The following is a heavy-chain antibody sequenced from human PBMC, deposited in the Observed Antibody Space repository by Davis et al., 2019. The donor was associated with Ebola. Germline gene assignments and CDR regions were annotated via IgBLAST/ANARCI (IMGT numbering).Heavy chain of an antibody. CDR3: ARNPPYCSNGVCYNLESPPVY. Sequence: GESLKISCAASGFTFSTYSMSWVRQAPGKALEWVSSISSDSDHIYYADSAKGRFTISRDNAKNSLYLQMNSLRAEDTAVYYCARNPPYCSNGVCYNLESPPVYWGQGTLVTVSS. J-gene: IGHJ4*02. V-gene: IGHV3-21*01. D-gene: IGHD2-8*01. CDR1: GFTFSTYS. CDR2: ISSDSDHI.